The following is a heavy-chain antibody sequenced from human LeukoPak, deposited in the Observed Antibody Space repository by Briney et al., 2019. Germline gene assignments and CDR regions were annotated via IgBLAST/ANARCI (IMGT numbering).Heavy chain of an antibody. J-gene: IGHJ4*02. CDR1: GYSFSSYW. D-gene: IGHD2-2*01. V-gene: IGHV5-51*01. CDR2: IYPGDSHT. Sequence: GESPKISLRGSGYSFSSYWNGWVRQMPGKGLEWMGIIYPGDSHTRYSPSFQGQVTISADKSISTASVQWSSLKASDTAMYYCARGSYCSCTRYQRLVTRGQGKLVTVSS. CDR3: ARGSYCSCTRYQRLVT.